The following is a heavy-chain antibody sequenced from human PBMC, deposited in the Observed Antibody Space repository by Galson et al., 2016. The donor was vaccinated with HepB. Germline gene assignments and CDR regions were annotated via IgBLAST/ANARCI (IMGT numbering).Heavy chain of an antibody. CDR1: GFTFSAYW. V-gene: IGHV3-74*01. CDR3: HYGDYGDAFNRYYYHGMDV. J-gene: IGHJ6*02. D-gene: IGHD4-17*01. CDR2: IKSDGSTT. Sequence: SLRLSCAASGFTFSAYWMHWVRQAPGKGLVWVSRIKSDGSTTGYADSVKGRFTISRGNAKNTLYLQMDSLRAEDTAAYYCHYGDYGDAFNRYYYHGMDVWGQGTTVTVFS.